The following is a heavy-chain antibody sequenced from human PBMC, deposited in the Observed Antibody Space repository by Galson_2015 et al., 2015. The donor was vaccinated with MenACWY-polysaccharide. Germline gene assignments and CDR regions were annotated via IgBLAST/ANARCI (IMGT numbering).Heavy chain of an antibody. CDR2: IKRDGSDK. J-gene: IGHJ6*02. CDR3: ARDYCDRISCSGMDV. CDR1: GFTFSTYW. D-gene: IGHD2/OR15-2a*01. V-gene: IGHV3-7*01. Sequence: SLRLSCAASGFTFSTYWMSWVRQAPGKGLEWVASIKRDGSDKYYLDSVKGRFTISRDNADNSLSMEMNSLRAEDTTVYYCARDYCDRISCSGMDVWGQGTPVTVSS.